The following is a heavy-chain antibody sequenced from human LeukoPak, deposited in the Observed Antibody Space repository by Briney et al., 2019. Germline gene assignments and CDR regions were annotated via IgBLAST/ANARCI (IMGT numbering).Heavy chain of an antibody. D-gene: IGHD6-19*01. J-gene: IGHJ4*02. CDR1: GFSFSNHG. V-gene: IGHV3-33*06. CDR3: AKDVVAVADYYFDY. Sequence: GGSLRLSCAASGFSFSNHGMHWVRQAPGKRLEWVAVIWDDGNNKRYANSVNGRFTISRDNSKNTLYLQMNSLRAEDTAVYYCAKDVVAVADYYFDYWGQGTLVTVSS. CDR2: IWDDGNNK.